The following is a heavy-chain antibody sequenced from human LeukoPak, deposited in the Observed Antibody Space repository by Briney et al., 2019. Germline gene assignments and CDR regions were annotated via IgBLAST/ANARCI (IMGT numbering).Heavy chain of an antibody. V-gene: IGHV3-21*01. D-gene: IGHD3-22*01. J-gene: IGHJ1*01. Sequence: GGSLRLSCAASGFTFSSYSMNWVRQAPGKGLEWVSSISSSSSYIYYADSVKGRFTISRDNAKNSLYLQMNSLRAEDTAVYYCARDRFRSSYYDSSGYYVPYFQHWGQGTLVTVSS. CDR1: GFTFSSYS. CDR3: ARDRFRSSYYDSSGYYVPYFQH. CDR2: ISSSSSYI.